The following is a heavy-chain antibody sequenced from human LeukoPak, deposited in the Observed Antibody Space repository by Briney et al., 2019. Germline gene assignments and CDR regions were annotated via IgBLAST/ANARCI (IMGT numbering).Heavy chain of an antibody. CDR2: INHSGST. D-gene: IGHD3-9*01. Sequence: SETLSLTCAVSGGSITSSNWWTWVRQPPGKGLEWIGEINHSGSTNYNPSLKSRVTISVDTSKNQFSLKLSSVTAADTAVYYCARGGGLRYFDWLGQGTLVTVSS. CDR3: ARGGGLRYFDW. V-gene: IGHV4-4*02. J-gene: IGHJ4*02. CDR1: GGSITSSNW.